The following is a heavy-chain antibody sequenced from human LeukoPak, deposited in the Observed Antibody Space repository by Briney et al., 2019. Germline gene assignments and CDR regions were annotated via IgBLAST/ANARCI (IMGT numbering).Heavy chain of an antibody. CDR2: ISASGGST. CDR1: GFTFSSSA. J-gene: IGHJ4*02. CDR3: VRGNDYGGPHY. V-gene: IGHV3-23*01. Sequence: SGGSLRLSCAASGFTFSSSAMSWVRQVPGKGLEWVSGISASGGSTYYADSVKGRFTISRDNGKNTLFLQMNSLRAEDAAVYYCVRGNDYGGPHYWGQGTLVTVSS. D-gene: IGHD4-23*01.